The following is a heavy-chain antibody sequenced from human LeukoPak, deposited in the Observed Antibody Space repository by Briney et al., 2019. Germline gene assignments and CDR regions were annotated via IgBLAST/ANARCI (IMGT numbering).Heavy chain of an antibody. CDR3: ARDIELST. V-gene: IGHV3-74*03. D-gene: IGHD3-16*02. J-gene: IGHJ3*01. CDR2: ISPDGSTT. CDR1: GFTFSRYW. Sequence: PGGSLRLSCAASGFTFSRYWMHWVRQAPGKGLMWVSRISPDGSTTLYADSVKGRFTISRDNAKNTLYLQMNSLGVEDTAIYYCARDIELSTWGLGTLVTVSS.